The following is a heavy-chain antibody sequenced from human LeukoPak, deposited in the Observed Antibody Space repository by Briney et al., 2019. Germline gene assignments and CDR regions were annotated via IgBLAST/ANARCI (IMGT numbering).Heavy chain of an antibody. V-gene: IGHV3-7*01. CDR2: IKQDGSGK. Sequence: GGSLRLSCAASGFTFSSYWMSWVRQAPGKGLEWVANIKQDGSGKYYVDTVKGRFTISRDNAKNSLYLQMNSLRAEDTAVYYCARDRGRWWEPQFYWGQGTLVTVSS. J-gene: IGHJ4*02. D-gene: IGHD1-26*01. CDR3: ARDRGRWWEPQFY. CDR1: GFTFSSYW.